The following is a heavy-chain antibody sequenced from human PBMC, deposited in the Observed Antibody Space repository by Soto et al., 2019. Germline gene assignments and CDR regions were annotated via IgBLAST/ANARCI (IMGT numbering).Heavy chain of an antibody. CDR3: ARDSFSGGYDRYYFDY. V-gene: IGHV6-1*01. J-gene: IGHJ4*02. CDR1: GDSVSSNSAA. CDR2: TYYRSKWYN. D-gene: IGHD5-12*01. Sequence: KQSPTLPLTCAISGDSVSSNSAAWNWIRQSPSRGLEWLGRTYYRSKWYNDYAVSVKSRITINPDTSKNQFSLQLNSVTPEDTDVYYCARDSFSGGYDRYYFDYWGQGTLVTVSS.